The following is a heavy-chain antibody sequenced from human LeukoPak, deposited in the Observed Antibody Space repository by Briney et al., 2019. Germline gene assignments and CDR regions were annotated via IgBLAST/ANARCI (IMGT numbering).Heavy chain of an antibody. CDR3: AKDLGYYGSGTHGFDP. D-gene: IGHD3-10*01. CDR2: ISYDGSYK. Sequence: GGSLRLSCAASKFTFSTYAMHWVRQAPGKGLEWVSIISYDGSYKYYADSVKGRFTISRDNSKNTLFLQMNSLGAEDTAVYYCAKDLGYYGSGTHGFDPWGQGTLVTVSS. J-gene: IGHJ5*02. CDR1: KFTFSTYA. V-gene: IGHV3-30*04.